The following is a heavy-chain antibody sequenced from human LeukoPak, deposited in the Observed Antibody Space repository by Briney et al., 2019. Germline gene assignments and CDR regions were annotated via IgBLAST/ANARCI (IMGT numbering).Heavy chain of an antibody. V-gene: IGHV3-53*01. CDR2: IYSGGAT. D-gene: IGHD5-12*01. Sequence: GGSLRLSCAASGFTVSSSYMSWVRQAPGKGLEWVSIIYSGGATYYADSVKGRFTISRDKSKDTLYLQMNSLRAEDTAVYYCGSTISGQSFDIWGQGRMVTVSS. J-gene: IGHJ3*02. CDR3: GSTISGQSFDI. CDR1: GFTVSSSY.